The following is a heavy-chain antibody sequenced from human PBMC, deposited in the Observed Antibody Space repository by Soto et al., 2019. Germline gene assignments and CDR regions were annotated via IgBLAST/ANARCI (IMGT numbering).Heavy chain of an antibody. D-gene: IGHD5-12*01. Sequence: GGSLRLSCAASGFTFSSYAMSWVRQAPGKGLEWVSAISGSGGSTYYADSVKGRFTISRDNSKNTLYLQMNSLRAEDTAVYYCAKTGRVPAAMGIVATIRGPFDYWGQGTLVTVSS. CDR3: AKTGRVPAAMGIVATIRGPFDY. CDR1: GFTFSSYA. CDR2: ISGSGGST. V-gene: IGHV3-23*01. J-gene: IGHJ4*02.